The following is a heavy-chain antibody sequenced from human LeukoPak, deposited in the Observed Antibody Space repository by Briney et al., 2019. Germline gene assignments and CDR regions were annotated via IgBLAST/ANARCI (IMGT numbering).Heavy chain of an antibody. J-gene: IGHJ6*02. D-gene: IGHD6-25*01. CDR3: ARDGQRLAPCVMDV. V-gene: IGHV3-33*01. CDR2: IWYDGSNK. Sequence: GTSLRLSCATSGFTFRSHAMNWVRQSPGKGLEWVAQIWYDGSNKYYADSVKGRFSVSRDNSKNTLYLQMNSLRVEDTAVYYCARDGQRLAPCVMDVWGRGTTITVSS. CDR1: GFTFRSHA.